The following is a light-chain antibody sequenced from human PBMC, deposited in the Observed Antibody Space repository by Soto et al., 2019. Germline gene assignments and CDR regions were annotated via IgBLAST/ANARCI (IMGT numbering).Light chain of an antibody. CDR2: GAS. CDR1: HHLSSSS. CDR3: QHYYSTPWK. Sequence: EIVLTQSPGTLSLSPGARAALSCRASHHLSSSSLAWYQQKPGHGPSLLFFGASRRATGIPDRFSATESGTDFTLTISSLEPEDVAVDFCQHYYSTPWKFGQGTRVDSK. J-gene: IGKJ1*01. V-gene: IGKV3-20*01.